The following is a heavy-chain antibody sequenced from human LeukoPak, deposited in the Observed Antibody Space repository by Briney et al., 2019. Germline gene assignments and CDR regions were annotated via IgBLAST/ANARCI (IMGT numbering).Heavy chain of an antibody. CDR2: ISTNAGNP. CDR3: ARAPDYFVSSENGMDV. V-gene: IGHV7-4-1*02. CDR1: GYTFTGYY. Sequence: GASVKVSCKASGYTFTGYYMHWVRQAPGQGLEWMGWISTNAGNPMYAQGFTGRFALSLDTSVSTAYLEISSLKAEDTAVYYCARAPDYFVSSENGMDVWGQGTTVIVSS. J-gene: IGHJ6*02. D-gene: IGHD3-22*01.